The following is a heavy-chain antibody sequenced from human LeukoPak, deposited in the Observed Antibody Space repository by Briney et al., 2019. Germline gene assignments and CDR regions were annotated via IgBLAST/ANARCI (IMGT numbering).Heavy chain of an antibody. CDR2: SAFGGSI. Sequence: GGSLRLSCAASGFTFRNYDITWVRQAPGKGLEYVSSSAFGGSIYYADSVKGRFTISRDNSRNTLYLQMNSLRAEDTAVYYCARAEVFSYYGMDVWGQGTTVTVSS. CDR3: ARAEVFSYYGMDV. V-gene: IGHV3-23*01. J-gene: IGHJ6*02. CDR1: GFTFRNYD.